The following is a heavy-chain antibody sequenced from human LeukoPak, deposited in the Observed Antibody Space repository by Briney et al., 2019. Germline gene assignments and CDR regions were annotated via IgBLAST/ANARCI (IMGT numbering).Heavy chain of an antibody. CDR2: ISSSISYI. D-gene: IGHD1-26*01. V-gene: IGHV3-21*01. Sequence: PGGSLRLSCAASGFTFSSYSMNWVRQAPGKGLEWVAYISSSISYISYADSVTARFTISTDNPKHSLYLQMNSLRAEDTAVYYCARGGTYHPLLGYWGQGTLVTVSS. CDR1: GFTFSSYS. CDR3: ARGGTYHPLLGY. J-gene: IGHJ4*02.